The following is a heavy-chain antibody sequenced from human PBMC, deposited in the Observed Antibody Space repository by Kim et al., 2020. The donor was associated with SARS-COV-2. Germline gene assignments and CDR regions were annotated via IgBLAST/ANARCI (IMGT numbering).Heavy chain of an antibody. Sequence: GGSLRLSCAASGFTFSSYGMHWVRQAPGKGLEWVAVISYDGSNKYYADSVKGRFTISRDNSKNTLYLQMNSLRAEDTAVYYCAKGASKVGATLYYFDYWGQGTLVTVSS. CDR2: ISYDGSNK. J-gene: IGHJ4*02. CDR3: AKGASKVGATLYYFDY. CDR1: GFTFSSYG. D-gene: IGHD1-26*01. V-gene: IGHV3-30*18.